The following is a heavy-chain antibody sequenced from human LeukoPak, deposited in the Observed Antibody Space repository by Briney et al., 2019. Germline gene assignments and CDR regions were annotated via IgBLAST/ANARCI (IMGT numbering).Heavy chain of an antibody. CDR1: GYTFTSYD. Sequence: ASVKLSCKAPGYTFTSYDINWVRQATGQGLEWVGWMNPISGNTSYAQKFQGRVTMTRNTPISTAYMELSSLRSEDTAVYYCARYDLGYCSSTSCSSDGMDVWGQGTTVTVSS. CDR3: ARYDLGYCSSTSCSSDGMDV. V-gene: IGHV1-8*01. J-gene: IGHJ6*02. CDR2: MNPISGNT. D-gene: IGHD2-2*01.